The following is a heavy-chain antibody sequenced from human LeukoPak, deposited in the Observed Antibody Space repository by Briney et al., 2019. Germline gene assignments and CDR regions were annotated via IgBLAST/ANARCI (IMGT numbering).Heavy chain of an antibody. CDR2: ISTSGESA. Sequence: GGSLRLSCPVSGFTFSSYAMSWVRQAPGRGLEWVSVISTSGESAYYVDSVKGRFTISRDNSKNTLYLQMNSLRAEDTAVYYCAKDRGSGYHYFDYWGQGTLVTVSS. D-gene: IGHD3-22*01. CDR1: GFTFSSYA. V-gene: IGHV3-23*01. J-gene: IGHJ4*02. CDR3: AKDRGSGYHYFDY.